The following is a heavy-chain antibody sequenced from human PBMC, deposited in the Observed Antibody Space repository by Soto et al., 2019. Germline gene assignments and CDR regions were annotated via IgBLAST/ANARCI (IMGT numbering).Heavy chain of an antibody. J-gene: IGHJ4*02. CDR1: GFTFSSYS. CDR3: ARGVYDSRGYYYPLDY. V-gene: IGHV3-21*01. CDR2: ISSSSSYI. D-gene: IGHD3-22*01. Sequence: EVQLVESGGGLVKPGGSLRLSCAASGFTFSSYSMNWVRQAPGKGLEWVSSISSSSSYIYYADSVKGRFTISRDNAKNSRYLQMNSLRAEDTAVYYCARGVYDSRGYYYPLDYWGQGTLVTVSS.